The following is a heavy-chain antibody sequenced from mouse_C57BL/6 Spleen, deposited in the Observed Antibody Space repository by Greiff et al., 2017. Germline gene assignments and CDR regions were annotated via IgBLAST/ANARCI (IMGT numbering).Heavy chain of an antibody. CDR3: TRKGNYGGAMDY. CDR1: GYTFTDYE. V-gene: IGHV1-15*01. J-gene: IGHJ4*01. Sequence: QVQLQQSGAELVRPGASVTLSCKASGYTFTDYEMHWVKQTPVHGLEWIGAIDPATGGTAYNQKFKGKAILTADKSSSTAYMELRSLTSEDSAVYYCTRKGNYGGAMDYWGQGTSVTVSS. CDR2: IDPATGGT. D-gene: IGHD1-1*01.